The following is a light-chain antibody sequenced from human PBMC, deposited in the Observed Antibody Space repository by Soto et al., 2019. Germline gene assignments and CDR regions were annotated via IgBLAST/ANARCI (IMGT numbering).Light chain of an antibody. CDR1: SGHSSYA. Sequence: QPVLTQSPSASASLGASVKLTCTLSSGHSSYAIAWHQQQPEKGPRYLMKLNSDGSHSKGGGIPDRFSGSSSGAERYLTISSLQSEDEADYYCQTWGTGPQGVFGGGTKLTVL. V-gene: IGLV4-69*01. CDR2: LNSDGSH. J-gene: IGLJ2*01. CDR3: QTWGTGPQGV.